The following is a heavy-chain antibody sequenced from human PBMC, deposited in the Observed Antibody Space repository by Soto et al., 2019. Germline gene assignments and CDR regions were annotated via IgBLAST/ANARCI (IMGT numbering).Heavy chain of an antibody. CDR2: ISYDGSNK. Sequence: GGSLRLSCAASGFTFSSYGMQWVRQAPGKGLEWVAVISYDGSNKYYADSLKGRFTISRDNSKNTWYLQMHSLKAEDTAVYFCAKQMGTWVDTAIDLWGQGTQVTVSS. CDR1: GFTFSSYG. J-gene: IGHJ5*02. CDR3: AKQMGTWVDTAIDL. V-gene: IGHV3-30*18. D-gene: IGHD2-21*02.